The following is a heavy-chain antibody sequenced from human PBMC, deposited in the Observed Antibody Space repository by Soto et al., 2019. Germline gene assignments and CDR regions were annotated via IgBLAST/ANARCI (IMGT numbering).Heavy chain of an antibody. V-gene: IGHV3-30*03. D-gene: IGHD2-8*02. Sequence: QVQLVESGGGVVQPGRSLRLSCAVSGFTVSTYGMHWVRQAPGKGLEWVAVISRDADSVKGRFTISRDNSRNTLFLEMNSLRGDDMAVYYCTGEVASGYWGQGTLVTVSS. CDR3: TGEVASGY. CDR2: ISRD. CDR1: GFTVSTYG. J-gene: IGHJ4*02.